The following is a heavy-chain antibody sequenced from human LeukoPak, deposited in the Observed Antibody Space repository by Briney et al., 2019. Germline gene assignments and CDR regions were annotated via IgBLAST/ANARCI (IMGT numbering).Heavy chain of an antibody. J-gene: IGHJ4*02. Sequence: GASVKVSCKASGYTFTGYYMHWVRQAPGQGLGWMGWINPNSGGTNYAQKFQGRVTMTRDTSISTAYMELSRLRSDDTAVYYCARGFLEWLLYVYFDYWGQGTLVTVSS. CDR1: GYTFTGYY. CDR2: INPNSGGT. V-gene: IGHV1-2*02. D-gene: IGHD3-3*01. CDR3: ARGFLEWLLYVYFDY.